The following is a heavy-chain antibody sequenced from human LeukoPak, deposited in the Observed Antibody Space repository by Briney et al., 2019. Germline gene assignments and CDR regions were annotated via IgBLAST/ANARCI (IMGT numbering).Heavy chain of an antibody. CDR3: AKDPTSVGGRHDWLLDS. D-gene: IGHD3-9*01. CDR2: IGFGDDSA. V-gene: IGHV3-23*01. CDR1: GFTFNNYA. J-gene: IGHJ5*02. Sequence: GGSLRLSCAASGFTFNNYAMSWVRQAPGKGQEWVSTIGFGDDSAYYADSVKGRFTISRDNSKNTLYLQMNYLRAEDTAVYYCAKDPTSVGGRHDWLLDSWGQGTLVTVSS.